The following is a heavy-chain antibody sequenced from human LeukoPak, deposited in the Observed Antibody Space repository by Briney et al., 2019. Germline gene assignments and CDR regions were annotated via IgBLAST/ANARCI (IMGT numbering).Heavy chain of an antibody. CDR3: ARGDEWFGESPYFDY. CDR2: IYSGGST. V-gene: IGHV3-53*01. D-gene: IGHD3-10*01. Sequence: GGSLRLSCAASGFTVSSNYMSWVRQAPGKGLEWVSVIYSGGSTYYADSVKGRFSISRDNSKNTLYLQMNSLRAEDTAVYYCARGDEWFGESPYFDYWGQGTLVTVSS. J-gene: IGHJ4*02. CDR1: GFTVSSNY.